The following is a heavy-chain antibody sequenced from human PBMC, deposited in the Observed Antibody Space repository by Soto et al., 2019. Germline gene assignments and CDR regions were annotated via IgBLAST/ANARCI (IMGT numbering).Heavy chain of an antibody. V-gene: IGHV4-31*03. CDR1: GGSISSGGYY. CDR3: AREGCSSNSCSTAVDP. D-gene: IGHD2-2*01. J-gene: IGHJ5*02. CDR2: IYYSGST. Sequence: SETLSLTCTVSGGSISSGGYYWSWIRQHPGKGLEWIGYIYYSGSTYYNPSLKSRVTISVDTSKNQFSLKLSSVTAADTAVYYCAREGCSSNSCSTAVDPWGQGTLVTVSS.